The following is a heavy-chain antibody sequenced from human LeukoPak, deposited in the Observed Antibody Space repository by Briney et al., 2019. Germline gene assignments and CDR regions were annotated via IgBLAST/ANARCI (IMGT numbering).Heavy chain of an antibody. Sequence: ASVKVSCKASGYTFTSYGISWVRQAPGQGLEWMGWISTYNDNTNYAQKLQGRVTMTTDTSTSTAYMELRSLRSDDTAVHYCASGGYCSGGSCYEGSFKYWGQGTLVTVSS. CDR2: ISTYNDNT. CDR1: GYTFTSYG. V-gene: IGHV1-18*01. CDR3: ASGGYCSGGSCYEGSFKY. D-gene: IGHD2-15*01. J-gene: IGHJ4*02.